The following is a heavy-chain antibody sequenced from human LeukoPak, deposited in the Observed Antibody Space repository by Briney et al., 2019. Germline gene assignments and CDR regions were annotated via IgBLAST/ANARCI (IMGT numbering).Heavy chain of an antibody. V-gene: IGHV4-59*01. J-gene: IGHJ5*02. Sequence: PSETLSLTCTVSGGSISSYYWSWIRQPPGKGLEWIGYIYYSGSTNYNPSLKSRATISVDTSKNQFSLKLSSVTAADTAVYYCARYYYDSFGWFDPWGQGTLVTVSS. CDR1: GGSISSYY. D-gene: IGHD3-22*01. CDR3: ARYYYDSFGWFDP. CDR2: IYYSGST.